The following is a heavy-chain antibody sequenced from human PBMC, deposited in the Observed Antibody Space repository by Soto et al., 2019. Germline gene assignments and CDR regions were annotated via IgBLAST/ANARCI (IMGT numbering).Heavy chain of an antibody. CDR3: ARGDQTYYDFWSGYSPFDY. V-gene: IGHV1-46*01. CDR2: INPSGGST. Sequence: VASVKVSCKASGYTFTSYYMHWVRQAPGQGLEWMGIINPSGGSTSYAQKFQGRVTMTRDTSTSTVYMELSSLRSEDTAVYYCARGDQTYYDFWSGYSPFDYWGQGTLVTVSS. D-gene: IGHD3-3*01. J-gene: IGHJ4*02. CDR1: GYTFTSYY.